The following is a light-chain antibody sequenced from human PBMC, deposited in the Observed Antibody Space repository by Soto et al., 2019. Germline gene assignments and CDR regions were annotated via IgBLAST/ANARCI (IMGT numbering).Light chain of an antibody. CDR2: GAS. CDR3: QQYNNWPLT. J-gene: IGKJ4*01. Sequence: EIVMTQSPATLSVSPGERATLSCRANQDINIYLAWYQQKPGQAPRLLISGASTRATGIPDRFSGSGSGTEFTLTISSLQSEDFAVYYCQQYNNWPLTFGGGTNVEVK. V-gene: IGKV3D-15*01. CDR1: QDINIY.